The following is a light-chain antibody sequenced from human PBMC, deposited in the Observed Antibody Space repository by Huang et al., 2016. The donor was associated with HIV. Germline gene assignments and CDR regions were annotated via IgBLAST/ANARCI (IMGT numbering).Light chain of an antibody. V-gene: IGKV3D-20*01. CDR3: QQYGASPYT. Sequence: EIVLTQSPATLSLSPGERATLSCVASQSVSSSHLAWYQQKPGLSPRLLIYDASNRASGIPDRFSGSGSGTDFTLTISRLDPEDFAVYSCQQYGASPYTFGQGTKLESK. CDR1: QSVSSSH. CDR2: DAS. J-gene: IGKJ2*01.